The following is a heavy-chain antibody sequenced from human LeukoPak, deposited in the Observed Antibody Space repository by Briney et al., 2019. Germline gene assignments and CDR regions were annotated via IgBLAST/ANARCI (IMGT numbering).Heavy chain of an antibody. CDR3: ARFGYYYNWYDAFGI. D-gene: IGHD1-1*01. V-gene: IGHV3-30*01. Sequence: WVAXXSLHGRNKYCAHSLKGRFPISSDNSKNPLFLQMHSLIPQDTAVYYCARFGYYYNWYDAFGIWGQGTMVTVSS. J-gene: IGHJ3*02. CDR2: XSLHGRNK.